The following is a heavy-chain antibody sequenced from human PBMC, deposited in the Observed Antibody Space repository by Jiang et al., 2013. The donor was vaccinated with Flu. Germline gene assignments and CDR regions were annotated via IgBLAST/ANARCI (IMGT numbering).Heavy chain of an antibody. D-gene: IGHD2-8*02. J-gene: IGHJ4*02. CDR2: IYYSGST. Sequence: LTCTVSGGSISSSSYYWGWIRQPPGKGLEWIGSIYYSGSTYYNPSLKSRVTISVDTSKNQFSLKLSSVTAADTAVYYCARVRCTGGVCYVFAGRGVRPYFDYWGQGTLVTVSS. V-gene: IGHV4-39*07. CDR3: ARVRCTGGVCYVFAGRGVRPYFDY. CDR1: GGSISSSSYY.